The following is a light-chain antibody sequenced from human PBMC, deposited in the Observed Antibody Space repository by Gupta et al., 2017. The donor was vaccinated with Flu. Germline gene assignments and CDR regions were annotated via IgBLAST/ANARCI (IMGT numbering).Light chain of an antibody. CDR1: SSDVGGNSY. CDR3: GSYTSITLYV. Sequence: QSALTPPASVSGSPGPSHTISCTGTSSDVGGNSYVSWNQQHPGKAHRLMIYEVSKRPAGVANRFSGSKSGNTASLTISGLQAEDEADYYCGSYTSITLYVFGTGTKVTVL. J-gene: IGLJ1*01. CDR2: EVS. V-gene: IGLV2-14*01.